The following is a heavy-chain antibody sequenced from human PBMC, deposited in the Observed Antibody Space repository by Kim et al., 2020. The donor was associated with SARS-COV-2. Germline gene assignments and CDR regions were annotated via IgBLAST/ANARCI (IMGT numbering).Heavy chain of an antibody. CDR3: ARGGGLHLLDLDY. CDR1: GFTFSSYS. J-gene: IGHJ4*02. Sequence: GGSLRLSCAASGFTFSSYSMNWVRQAPGKGLEWVSSISSSSSYIYYADSVKGRFTISRDNAKNSLYLQMNSLRAEDTAVYYCARGGGLHLLDLDYWGQGTLVTVSS. CDR2: ISSSSSYI. V-gene: IGHV3-21*01. D-gene: IGHD4-4*01.